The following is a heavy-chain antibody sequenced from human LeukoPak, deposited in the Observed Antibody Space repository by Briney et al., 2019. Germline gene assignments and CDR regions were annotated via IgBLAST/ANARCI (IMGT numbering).Heavy chain of an antibody. CDR3: ARVDYVWGSYRFDY. Sequence: ASVKVSCKASGYTFTGYYMHWVRQAPGQGLEWMGWINTNTGNPTYAQGFTGRFVFSLDTSVSTAYLQISSLKAEDTAVYYCARVDYVWGSYRFDYWGQGTLVTVSS. J-gene: IGHJ4*02. V-gene: IGHV7-4-1*02. D-gene: IGHD3-16*02. CDR1: GYTFTGYY. CDR2: INTNTGNP.